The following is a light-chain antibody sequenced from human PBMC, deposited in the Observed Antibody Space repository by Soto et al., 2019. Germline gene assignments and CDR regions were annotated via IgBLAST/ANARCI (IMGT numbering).Light chain of an antibody. CDR1: SGSIANNY. CDR2: EDD. J-gene: IGLJ2*01. CDR3: QSYDSTNQGV. Sequence: NFMLTQPHSVSESPGKTVTISCTRSSGSIANNYVQWYQQLPGSAPTAVIHEDDQRPSGVPDRFSGSIDRSSNSASLTISGLKTEDEADYYCQSYDSTNQGVFGGGTKLTVL. V-gene: IGLV6-57*03.